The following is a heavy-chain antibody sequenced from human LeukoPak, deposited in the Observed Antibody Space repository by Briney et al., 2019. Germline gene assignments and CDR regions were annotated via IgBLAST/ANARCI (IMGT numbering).Heavy chain of an antibody. V-gene: IGHV4-34*01. Sequence: PSETLSLTCAVYGGSFSGYYWSWIRQPPGKGLEWIGEINHSGSTNYNPSLKSRVTISVDTSKSQFSLKLSSVTAADTAVYYCARYSSSSGWFDPWGQGTLVTVSS. CDR3: ARYSSSSGWFDP. D-gene: IGHD6-6*01. CDR1: GGSFSGYY. CDR2: INHSGST. J-gene: IGHJ5*02.